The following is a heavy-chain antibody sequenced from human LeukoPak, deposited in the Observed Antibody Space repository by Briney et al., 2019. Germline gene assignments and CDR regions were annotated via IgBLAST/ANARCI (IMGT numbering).Heavy chain of an antibody. CDR3: ARSLYYYDSSGYVDY. J-gene: IGHJ4*02. CDR1: GFSISSGSYY. D-gene: IGHD3-22*01. CDR2: IYTSGST. V-gene: IGHV4-61*02. Sequence: SETLSLTCTVSGFSISSGSYYWSWLRQPAGKGLEWIGRIYTSGSTNYNPSLKSRVTISVDTSKNQFSLKLSSVTAADTAVYYCARSLYYYDSSGYVDYWGQGTLVTVSS.